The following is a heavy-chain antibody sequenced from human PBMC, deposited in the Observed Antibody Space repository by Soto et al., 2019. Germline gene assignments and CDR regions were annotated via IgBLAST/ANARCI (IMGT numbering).Heavy chain of an antibody. V-gene: IGHV3-7*01. CDR1: GFTFSSYW. Sequence: GGSLRLSCAASGFTFSSYWMSWVRQAPGKELEWVANIKQDGSEKYYVDSVKGRFTISRDNAKNSLYLQMNSLRAEDTAVYYCARVRNSYYDFWSGSLPSYYFGMVVWGQGTTITVSS. D-gene: IGHD3-3*01. CDR3: ARVRNSYYDFWSGSLPSYYFGMVV. CDR2: IKQDGSEK. J-gene: IGHJ6*02.